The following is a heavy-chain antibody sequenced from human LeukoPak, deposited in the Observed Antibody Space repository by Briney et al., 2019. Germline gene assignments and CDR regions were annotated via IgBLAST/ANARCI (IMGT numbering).Heavy chain of an antibody. Sequence: GGSLRLSCAASGFTFSSYWMHWVRQAPGKGLEWVAVISYDGSNKYYADSVKGRFTISRDNSKNTLYLQMNSLRAEDTAVYYCAREMLVVVRGLGGFDPWGQGTLVTVSS. CDR3: AREMLVVVRGLGGFDP. CDR1: GFTFSSYW. CDR2: ISYDGSNK. V-gene: IGHV3-30*03. J-gene: IGHJ5*02. D-gene: IGHD3-10*01.